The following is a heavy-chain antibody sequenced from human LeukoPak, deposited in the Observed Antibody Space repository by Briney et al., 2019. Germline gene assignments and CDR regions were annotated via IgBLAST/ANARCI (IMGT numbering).Heavy chain of an antibody. CDR3: AREGDY. V-gene: IGHV3-30-3*01. Sequence: GGSLRLSCAASGFTFSSYAMHWVRQAPGKGLEWVAVISYDGSNKYYADSVKGRFTISRDNSKNTLYLQMNSLRAEDTAVYYCAREGDYWGQGTLVTVSS. CDR1: GFTFSSYA. J-gene: IGHJ4*02. CDR2: ISYDGSNK.